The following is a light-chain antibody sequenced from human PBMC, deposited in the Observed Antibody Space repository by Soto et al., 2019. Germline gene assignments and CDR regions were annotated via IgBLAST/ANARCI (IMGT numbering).Light chain of an antibody. V-gene: IGLV2-14*01. CDR2: EVS. CDR1: SSDVGGYNY. J-gene: IGLJ1*01. CDR3: DSYKSSRAYV. Sequence: QSALTQPASVSGSPGQSITISCTGTSSDVGGYNYVSWYQQQAGKAPKLIIHEVSNRPSGVSNRFSGSKSGNTASLTISGLQAEDEADYHCDSYKSSRAYVFGIGTKVKVL.